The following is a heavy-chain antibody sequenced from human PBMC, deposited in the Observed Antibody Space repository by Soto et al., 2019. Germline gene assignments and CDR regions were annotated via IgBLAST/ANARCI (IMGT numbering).Heavy chain of an antibody. J-gene: IGHJ4*02. D-gene: IGHD3-10*01. CDR2: INYVGRTS. Sequence: PLETLSLTCTVSGDSMSGFYWSWIRQTPGKGLEWIGYINYVGRTSYYSPSLQSRVTISLDSSKNQFSLILSSVTAADTAVYFCARFRRNYFDYWGQGTQVTVSS. V-gene: IGHV4-59*01. CDR1: GDSMSGFY. CDR3: ARFRRNYFDY.